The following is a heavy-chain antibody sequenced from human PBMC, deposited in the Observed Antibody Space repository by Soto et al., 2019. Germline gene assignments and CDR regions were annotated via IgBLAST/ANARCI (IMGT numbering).Heavy chain of an antibody. CDR2: ISYDGSNK. CDR3: ARDPLWGTAMILWYFDL. CDR1: GFTFSSYA. V-gene: IGHV3-30-3*01. D-gene: IGHD5-18*01. Sequence: QVQLVESAGRVVQPGRSLRLSCAASGFTFSSYAMHWVRQAPGKGLEWVAVISYDGSNKYYADSVKGRFTISRDNSKNTLYLQMNSLRAEDTAVYYCARDPLWGTAMILWYFDLWGRGTLVTVSS. J-gene: IGHJ2*01.